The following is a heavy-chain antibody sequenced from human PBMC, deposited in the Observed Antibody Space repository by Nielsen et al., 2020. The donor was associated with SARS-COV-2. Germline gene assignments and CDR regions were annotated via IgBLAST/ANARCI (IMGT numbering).Heavy chain of an antibody. D-gene: IGHD5-18*01. Sequence: GGSLRLSCAASGFTFSDYYMSWIRQAPGKGLEWVSYISSSSSYTNYADSVKGRFTISRDNAKNSLYLQMNSLRDEDTAVYYCARDWGWIQLWSATSYGMDVWGQGTTVTVSS. CDR2: ISSSSSYT. J-gene: IGHJ6*02. CDR1: GFTFSDYY. V-gene: IGHV3-11*06. CDR3: ARDWGWIQLWSATSYGMDV.